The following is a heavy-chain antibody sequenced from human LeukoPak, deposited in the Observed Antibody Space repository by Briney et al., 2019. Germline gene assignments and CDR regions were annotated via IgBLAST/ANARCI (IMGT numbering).Heavy chain of an antibody. J-gene: IGHJ5*02. CDR1: GYTFTSYD. V-gene: IGHV1-8*01. Sequence: GASVKVSCKASGYTFTSYDINWVRQATGQGLEWMGWMNPKSANTGYAQKFQGRLTMTRNTSISTAYMELSSLTSEDTALYYCARVPGMVRGVITPRQPWGQGTLVTVSS. CDR2: MNPKSANT. D-gene: IGHD3-10*01. CDR3: ARVPGMVRGVITPRQP.